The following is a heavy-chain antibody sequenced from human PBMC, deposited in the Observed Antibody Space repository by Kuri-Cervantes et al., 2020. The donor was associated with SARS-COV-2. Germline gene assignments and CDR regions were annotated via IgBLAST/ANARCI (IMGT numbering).Heavy chain of an antibody. J-gene: IGHJ4*02. D-gene: IGHD3-22*01. CDR3: ARGSGIWYYYDSSGSPYYFDS. V-gene: IGHV4-34*01. CDR1: GGSFSGYY. Sequence: SETLSLTCAVYGGSFSGYYWSWIRQPPGKGLEWIGEINHSGSTNYNPSLKSRVTISVDTSKNQFSLKLSSVTAADTAVYYCARGSGIWYYYDSSGSPYYFDSWGQGTLVTVSS. CDR2: INHSGST.